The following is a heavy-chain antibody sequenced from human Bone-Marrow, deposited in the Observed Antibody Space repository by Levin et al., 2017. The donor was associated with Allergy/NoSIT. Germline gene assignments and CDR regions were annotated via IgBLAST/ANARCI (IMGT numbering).Heavy chain of an antibody. CDR3: ARYGEGSPYHDAVEI. D-gene: IGHD3-10*01. Sequence: SETLSLTCTVSGISVSSHYWTWIRQPPGKGLEWIGYIYHSGTTNYNPSLKGRVAMSVDPSKTQFSLQLSSVTAADTAMYFCARYGEGSPYHDAVEIWGQGTMVTVSS. J-gene: IGHJ3*02. V-gene: IGHV4-59*02. CDR1: GISVSSHY. CDR2: IYHSGTT.